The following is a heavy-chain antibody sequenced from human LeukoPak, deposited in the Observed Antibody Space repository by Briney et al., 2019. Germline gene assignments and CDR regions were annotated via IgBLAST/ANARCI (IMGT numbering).Heavy chain of an antibody. CDR3: ARDKSGSYDY. CDR1: GFTVSSNY. D-gene: IGHD1-26*01. CDR2: IYSGGST. Sequence: GGSLRLSCAASGFTVSSNYMSWVRQAPGKGLEWVSVIYSGGSTYYADSVKSRFTISRDNSKNTLYLQMNSLRAEDTAVYYCARDKSGSYDYWGQGTLVTVSS. V-gene: IGHV3-53*01. J-gene: IGHJ4*02.